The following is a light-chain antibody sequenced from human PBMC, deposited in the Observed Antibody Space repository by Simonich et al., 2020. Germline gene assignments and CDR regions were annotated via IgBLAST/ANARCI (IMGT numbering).Light chain of an antibody. CDR1: QSVLYSSNNNNY. J-gene: IGKJ4*01. CDR2: WSS. CDR3: QQYYSTPLT. Sequence: DIVMTQSPDSLVVSLGERATINCKSSQSVLYSSNNNNYLAWYQQKPEQPPKLLIYWSSTRKSGVPDRFSGSGSGTDFTLTISSLQAEDVAVYYCQQYYSTPLTFGGGTKVEIK. V-gene: IGKV4-1*01.